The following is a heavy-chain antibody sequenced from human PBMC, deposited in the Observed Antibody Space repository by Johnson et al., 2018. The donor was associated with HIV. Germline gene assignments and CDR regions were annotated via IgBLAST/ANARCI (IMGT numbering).Heavy chain of an antibody. CDR2: ISYDRNNK. V-gene: IGHV3-30-3*01. CDR1: GYTFSTYA. J-gene: IGHJ3*02. CDR3: ARDLGGGYSSSSYAFDI. D-gene: IGHD6-6*01. Sequence: QVQLVESGGGVVQPGRSLRLSCAASGYTFSTYAMHWVRQAPGKGLEWVTVISYDRNNKYYADSVKGRFTISRDNSKNTLYLPMNSLSAEDTAVYYCARDLGGGYSSSSYAFDIWGQGTMVTVSS.